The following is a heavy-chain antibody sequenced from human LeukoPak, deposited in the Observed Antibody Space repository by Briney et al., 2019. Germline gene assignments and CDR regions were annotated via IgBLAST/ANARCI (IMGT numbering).Heavy chain of an antibody. CDR3: GRRRSGRNWFDP. J-gene: IGHJ5*02. Sequence: TSETLSLTCTVSDSISSSDYYWGWIRQPPGKGLEWIGSTNYSGRTYYNPSFKSRVTVSVDASKNQFSLKLSSVTAADTAVYYCGRRRSGRNWFDPWGQGTLVTVSS. CDR1: DSISSSDYY. CDR2: TNYSGRT. V-gene: IGHV4-39*01. D-gene: IGHD3-3*01.